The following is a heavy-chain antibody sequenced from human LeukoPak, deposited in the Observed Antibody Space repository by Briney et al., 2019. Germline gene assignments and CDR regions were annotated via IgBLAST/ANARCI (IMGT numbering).Heavy chain of an antibody. V-gene: IGHV3-48*01. CDR1: GFTFSSYS. CDR3: AKAHTEYQLLSGFY. J-gene: IGHJ4*02. Sequence: GGSLRLSCAASGFTFSSYSMNWVRQAPGKGLEWVSYISSSSSTIYYADSVKGRFTISRDNSKNTLYLQMNSLRAEDTAVYYCAKAHTEYQLLSGFYWGQGTLVTVSS. CDR2: ISSSSSTI. D-gene: IGHD2-2*01.